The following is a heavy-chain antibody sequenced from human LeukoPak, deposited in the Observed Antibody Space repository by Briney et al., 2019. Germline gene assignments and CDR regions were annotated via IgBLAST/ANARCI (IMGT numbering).Heavy chain of an antibody. CDR3: AEDFTYYGSGRSLDY. Sequence: PGGSLRLSCAASGFTFSSYGMHWVRQAPGKGLEWVAFIRYDGNNKYYADSVKGRFTISRDNSKNTLYLQMNSLRAEDTAVYYCAEDFTYYGSGRSLDYWGQGTLVTVSS. CDR2: IRYDGNNK. J-gene: IGHJ4*02. V-gene: IGHV3-30*02. CDR1: GFTFSSYG. D-gene: IGHD3-10*01.